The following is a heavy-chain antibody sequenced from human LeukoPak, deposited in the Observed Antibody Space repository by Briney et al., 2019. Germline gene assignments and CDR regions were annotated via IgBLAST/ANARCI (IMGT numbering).Heavy chain of an antibody. CDR3: ARAATRTFDN. J-gene: IGHJ4*02. D-gene: IGHD2-15*01. V-gene: IGHV4-59*01. Sequence: PSETLSLTCTVSSGSINSYYWSWIRQPPGKGLEWIAGIYYNGSPNYNPSFKSRVTISVDMPKNQFSLKVSSVTAADTAVYHCARAATRTFDNWGQGTLVTVSS. CDR2: IYYNGSP. CDR1: SGSINSYY.